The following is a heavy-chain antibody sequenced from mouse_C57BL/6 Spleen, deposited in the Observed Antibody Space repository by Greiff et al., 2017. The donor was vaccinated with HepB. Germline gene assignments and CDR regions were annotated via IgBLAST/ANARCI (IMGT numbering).Heavy chain of an antibody. V-gene: IGHV1-50*01. CDR2: IDPSDSYT. D-gene: IGHD2-5*01. CDR1: GYTFTSYW. J-gene: IGHJ4*01. Sequence: QVQLQQPGAELVKPVASVKLSCKASGYTFTSYWMQWVKQRPGQGLEWIGEIDPSDSYTNYNQKFKGKATLTVDTSSSTAYMQLSSLTSEDSAVYYCARDYSNYGFYAMDYWGQGTSATVSS. CDR3: ARDYSNYGFYAMDY.